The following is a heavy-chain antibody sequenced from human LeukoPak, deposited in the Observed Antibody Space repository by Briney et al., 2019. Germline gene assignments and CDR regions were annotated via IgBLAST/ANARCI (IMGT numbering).Heavy chain of an antibody. CDR2: ISGSGGIT. CDR1: GFTFSSYA. D-gene: IGHD3-10*01. Sequence: PGGSLRLSCAASGFTFSSYAMSWVRQAPGKGLEWVSDISGSGGITYYADSVKGRFTISRDNSKNTLSLQMNSLRAEDTAVYYCAKDAPPNMVQGILDYWGQGTLVTVSS. CDR3: AKDAPPNMVQGILDY. J-gene: IGHJ4*02. V-gene: IGHV3-23*01.